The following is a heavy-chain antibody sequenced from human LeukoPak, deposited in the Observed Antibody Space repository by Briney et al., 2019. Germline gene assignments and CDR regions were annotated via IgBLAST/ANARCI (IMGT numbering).Heavy chain of an antibody. J-gene: IGHJ4*02. D-gene: IGHD4-23*01. Sequence: SETLSLTCTVSGGSISSSSYYWGWIRQPPGKGLEWIGSIYYSGSTYYNPSLKSRVTISVDTSKNQFSLQLSSVTAADTAVYYCAREYPDYGGNLDYFDYWGQGTLVTVSS. V-gene: IGHV4-39*07. CDR3: AREYPDYGGNLDYFDY. CDR1: GGSISSSSYY. CDR2: IYYSGST.